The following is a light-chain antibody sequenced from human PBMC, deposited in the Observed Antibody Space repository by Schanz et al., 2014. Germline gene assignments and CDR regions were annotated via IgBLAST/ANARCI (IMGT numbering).Light chain of an antibody. V-gene: IGLV1-51*01. J-gene: IGLJ3*02. CDR1: TSNIGSNF. Sequence: QSVLTQPPSVSAAPGQKVTISCSGNTSNIGSNFVSWYQHLPGTAPKLLILANNERPSGIPHRFSGSKSGTSATLGITGLQTGDEADYYCGTWDSSLSAWVFGGGTKLTVL. CDR3: GTWDSSLSAWV. CDR2: ANN.